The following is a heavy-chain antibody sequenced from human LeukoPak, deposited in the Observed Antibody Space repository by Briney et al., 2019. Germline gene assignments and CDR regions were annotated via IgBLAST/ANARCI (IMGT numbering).Heavy chain of an antibody. CDR2: IYPGGSET. CDR3: ARLHSYYFDF. Sequence: GESLKISCKGSGYSINNYWIGWVRQMPGKGLEWMGIIYPGGSETRYSPSFQGQVTISADKSVSTAYLQWSSLKTSDTAIYYCARLHSYYFDFWGQGTLVTVSS. J-gene: IGHJ4*02. D-gene: IGHD3-3*02. V-gene: IGHV5-51*01. CDR1: GYSINNYW.